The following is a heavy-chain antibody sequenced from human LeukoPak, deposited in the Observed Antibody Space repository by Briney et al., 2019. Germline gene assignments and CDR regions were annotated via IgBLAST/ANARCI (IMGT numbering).Heavy chain of an antibody. CDR2: IYYSGST. J-gene: IGHJ4*02. D-gene: IGHD6-19*01. V-gene: IGHV4-59*01. CDR1: GGSISSYY. Sequence: SETLSLTCTVSGGSISSYYWSWIRQPPGKGLEWIGYIYYSGSTNYNPSLKSRVTISVDTSKNQFSLKLSSVTAADTAVYYCARVGGSSGWIFDYWGQGTLVTVSS. CDR3: ARVGGSSGWIFDY.